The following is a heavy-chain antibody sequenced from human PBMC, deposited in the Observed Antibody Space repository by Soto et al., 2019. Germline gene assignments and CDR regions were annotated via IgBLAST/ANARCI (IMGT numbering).Heavy chain of an antibody. CDR3: VRDGGRSGKMDY. Sequence: EVQVVESGGGLVQPGGSLRLSCAASGFTFSDYNMDWVRQAPGKGLEWISYIHVSSSPKYYADSVKGRFTISRDNAEKLLYLEMNSLRDEDTAVYYCVRDGGRSGKMDYWGRGVLVTVSS. CDR1: GFTFSDYN. V-gene: IGHV3-48*02. J-gene: IGHJ4*02. D-gene: IGHD3-16*01. CDR2: IHVSSSPK.